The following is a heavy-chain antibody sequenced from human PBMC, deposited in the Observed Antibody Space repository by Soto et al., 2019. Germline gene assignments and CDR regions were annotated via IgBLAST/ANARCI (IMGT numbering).Heavy chain of an antibody. D-gene: IGHD6-25*01. Sequence: ASVKVSCKASGYTFTSYGISWVRQAPGQGLEWMGWISAYNGNTNYAQKIQGRVTMTTDTSTSTAYMELRSLRSDDTAMYYFARDRPSATWRDYYYYMDVWGKGTTVTVSS. CDR3: ARDRPSATWRDYYYYMDV. V-gene: IGHV1-18*01. CDR2: ISAYNGNT. J-gene: IGHJ6*03. CDR1: GYTFTSYG.